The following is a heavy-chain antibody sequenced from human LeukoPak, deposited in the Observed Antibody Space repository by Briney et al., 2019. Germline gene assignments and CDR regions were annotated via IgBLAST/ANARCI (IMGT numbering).Heavy chain of an antibody. CDR3: ARSPPPYSSGWSDY. D-gene: IGHD6-19*01. CDR2: IYPGDSDT. V-gene: IGHV5-51*01. Sequence: HGESLKISCKGSGYSFTSYWIGWVRQMPGKGLEWMGIIYPGDSDTRYSPSFQGQVTISADKSISTAYLQWSSLKASDTAMYYCARSPPPYSSGWSDYWGQGTLATVSS. J-gene: IGHJ4*02. CDR1: GYSFTSYW.